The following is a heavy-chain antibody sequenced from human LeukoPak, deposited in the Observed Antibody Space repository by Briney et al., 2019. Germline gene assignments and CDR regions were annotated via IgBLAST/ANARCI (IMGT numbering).Heavy chain of an antibody. V-gene: IGHV3-15*01. CDR3: TTVGLQGFYDRNGYHYFDY. D-gene: IGHD3-22*01. CDR1: GFKLSNAW. CDR2: IKKNSDGGTT. J-gene: IGHJ4*02. Sequence: GGSLRLSCAASGFKLSNAWLSWVRQAPGKGLEWVGRIKKNSDGGTTDYAAPVKGRFTISRGDSENTLNLQMNSLKTEDTAVYYCTTVGLQGFYDRNGYHYFDYWGQGTLVTISS.